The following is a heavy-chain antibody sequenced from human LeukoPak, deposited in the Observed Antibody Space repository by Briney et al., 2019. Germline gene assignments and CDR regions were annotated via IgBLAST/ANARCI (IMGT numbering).Heavy chain of an antibody. J-gene: IGHJ3*02. Sequence: SGGSLRLSCEASGFTVSSTHMVWVRQAPGKGLEWVSVTYTGGNSYYAGSVQGRFIISRDISKNTLYLQMNNLRAEDPALYYCARGGRGSAAVVAPRSFDIWGQGTMVTVSS. CDR3: ARGGRGSAAVVAPRSFDI. CDR2: TYTGGNS. D-gene: IGHD3-22*01. CDR1: GFTVSSTH. V-gene: IGHV3-53*01.